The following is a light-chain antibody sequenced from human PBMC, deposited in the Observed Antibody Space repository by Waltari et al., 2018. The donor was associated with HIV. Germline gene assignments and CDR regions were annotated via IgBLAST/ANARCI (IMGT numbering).Light chain of an antibody. J-gene: IGKJ5*01. Sequence: IQLTQSPSSLSASVGDRVAITCRASQGIGSSLAWYQEQPGKAPNLLIYDASSLESGVPSRFSGSRSGTDFTLTISSLQTEDFASYYCQQYNSYPITFGQGTRLEIK. CDR1: QGIGSS. CDR3: QQYNSYPIT. V-gene: IGKV1-13*02. CDR2: DAS.